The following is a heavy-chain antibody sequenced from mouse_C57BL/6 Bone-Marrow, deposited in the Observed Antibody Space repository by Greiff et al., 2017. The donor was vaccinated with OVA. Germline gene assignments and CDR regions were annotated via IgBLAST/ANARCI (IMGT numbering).Heavy chain of an antibody. CDR3: ARDKDYSNYVWFAY. Sequence: DVKLVESGGGLVKPGGSLKLSCAASGFTFSSYAMSWVRQTPEKRLEWVATISDGGSYTYYPDNVKGRFTISRDNAKNNLYLQLSHLKSEDTAMYYCARDKDYSNYVWFAYWGQGTLVTVSA. D-gene: IGHD2-5*01. V-gene: IGHV5-4*01. CDR1: GFTFSSYA. CDR2: ISDGGSYT. J-gene: IGHJ3*01.